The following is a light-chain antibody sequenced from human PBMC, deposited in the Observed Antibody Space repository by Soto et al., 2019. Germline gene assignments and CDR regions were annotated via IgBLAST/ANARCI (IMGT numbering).Light chain of an antibody. CDR3: GSYTSDLTPYV. CDR1: SSDIGGHDD. J-gene: IGLJ1*01. CDR2: GVT. V-gene: IGLV2-14*03. Sequence: QSVLTQPASVSGSPGQSITISCTATSSDIGGHDDVSWYQQHPGKVPKLLIYGVTDRPSGVSNRFSGSKPGNVASLTISGLQAEDEADYYCGSYTSDLTPYVFGTGTKVTVL.